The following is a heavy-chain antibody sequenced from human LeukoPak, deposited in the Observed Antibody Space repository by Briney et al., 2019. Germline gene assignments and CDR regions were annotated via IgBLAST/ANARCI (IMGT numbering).Heavy chain of an antibody. CDR1: GFTFSSYA. CDR3: AKSRRGYSYGPYYFDY. Sequence: GGSLRLSCAASGFTFSSYAMSWVRQAPGKGLEWVSAISGSGGSTYYADSVKGRFTISRDNSKNTLYLQMNSLRAEDTAVYYCAKSRRGYSYGPYYFDYWGQGTLVTVSS. J-gene: IGHJ4*02. V-gene: IGHV3-23*01. CDR2: ISGSGGST. D-gene: IGHD5-18*01.